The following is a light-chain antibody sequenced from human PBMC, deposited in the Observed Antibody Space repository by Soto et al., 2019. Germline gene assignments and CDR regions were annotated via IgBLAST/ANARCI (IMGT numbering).Light chain of an antibody. CDR2: AAS. CDR3: QQYGSSPQT. J-gene: IGKJ1*01. CDR1: QSISSSY. Sequence: ESVLTQSPGTLSLSPGDRATLSCRASQSISSSYLAWYQQKPGQAPRLLIYAASSRATGIPDRFSGSGSGTDFTLTISRLEPEDFAVYYCQQYGSSPQTFGQGTKVEIK. V-gene: IGKV3-20*01.